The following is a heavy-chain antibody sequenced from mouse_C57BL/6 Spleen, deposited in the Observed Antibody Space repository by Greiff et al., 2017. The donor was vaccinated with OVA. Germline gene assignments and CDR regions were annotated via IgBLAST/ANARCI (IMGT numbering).Heavy chain of an antibody. CDR3: ARDDYDGVAY. CDR2: IDPEDGET. CDR1: GFNINDYY. Sequence: VQLQQSGAELVKPGASVKLSCTASGFNINDYYMHWVKQRTEQGLEWIGRIDPEDGETKYAPNFQGKATITADTSSNTAYLQLSSLTSEDTAVYYCARDDYDGVAYWGQGTLVTVSA. V-gene: IGHV14-2*01. D-gene: IGHD2-4*01. J-gene: IGHJ3*01.